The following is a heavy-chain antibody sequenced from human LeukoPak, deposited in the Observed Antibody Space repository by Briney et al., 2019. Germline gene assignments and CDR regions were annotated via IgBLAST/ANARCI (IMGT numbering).Heavy chain of an antibody. CDR1: GGSISSYY. V-gene: IGHV4-59*01. CDR2: IYYSGST. J-gene: IGHJ1*01. D-gene: IGHD6-13*01. CDR3: ARGQLASAAEYFQH. Sequence: SETLSLTCTVSGGSISSYYWSWIRQPPGKGLEWIDYIYYSGSTNYNPSPKSRVTISVDTSKNQFSLKLSSVTAADTAVYYCARGQLASAAEYFQHWGQGTLVTVSS.